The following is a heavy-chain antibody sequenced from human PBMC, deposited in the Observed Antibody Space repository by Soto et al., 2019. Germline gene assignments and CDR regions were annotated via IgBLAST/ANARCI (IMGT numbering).Heavy chain of an antibody. D-gene: IGHD4-4*01. CDR2: IYPGDSDT. CDR1: GYSFSTYW. V-gene: IGHV5-51*01. Sequence: PGESLKISCKGSGYSFSTYWIGWVRQMPWKGLEWMGIIYPGDSDTRYSPSFQGQVTISADKSISTAYLQWSSLKASDTAMYYCARHLTTVTAGYYYYGMDVWGQGTTVTVSS. J-gene: IGHJ6*02. CDR3: ARHLTTVTAGYYYYGMDV.